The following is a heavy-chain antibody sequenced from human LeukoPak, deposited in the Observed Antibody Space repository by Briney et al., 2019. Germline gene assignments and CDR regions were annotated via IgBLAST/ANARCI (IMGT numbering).Heavy chain of an antibody. D-gene: IGHD3-22*01. Sequence: PSETLSLTCTVSGGSISSSSYYWGWIRQPPGKGLEWIGSIYYSGSTYYNPSLKSRVTISVDTSKNQFSLKLSSVTAADTAVDYCARGSGWLLPPDYWGQGTLVTVSS. CDR1: GGSISSSSYY. CDR3: ARGSGWLLPPDY. J-gene: IGHJ4*02. CDR2: IYYSGST. V-gene: IGHV4-39*01.